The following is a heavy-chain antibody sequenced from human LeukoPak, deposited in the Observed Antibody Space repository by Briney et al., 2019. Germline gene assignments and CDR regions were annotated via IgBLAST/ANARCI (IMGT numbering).Heavy chain of an antibody. CDR2: INTDGSNT. Sequence: GGSLRLSCAASGFTFSTYWMHWVRQAPGKGLVWVSRINTDGSNTNYADSVKGRFTISRDNAENTLYLQMNSLRAEDTAVYYCATWWEPFVTYWGQGTLVTVSS. CDR3: ATWWEPFVTY. J-gene: IGHJ4*02. V-gene: IGHV3-74*01. D-gene: IGHD1-26*01. CDR1: GFTFSTYW.